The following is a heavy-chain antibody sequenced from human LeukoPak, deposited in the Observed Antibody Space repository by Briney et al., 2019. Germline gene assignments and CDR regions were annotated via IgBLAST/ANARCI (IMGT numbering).Heavy chain of an antibody. CDR1: GGSISGSNDY. V-gene: IGHV4-39*07. J-gene: IGHJ4*02. CDR2: LYSGGNT. CDR3: ARARTLSSLFDY. Sequence: SETLSLTCTVSGGSISGSNDYWGWIRQPPGKGLDWIGSLYSGGNTYYSPSLESRVTISVDTSKNQFSLKVRSVTAADTAVYYCARARTLSSLFDYWGQGTLITVSS.